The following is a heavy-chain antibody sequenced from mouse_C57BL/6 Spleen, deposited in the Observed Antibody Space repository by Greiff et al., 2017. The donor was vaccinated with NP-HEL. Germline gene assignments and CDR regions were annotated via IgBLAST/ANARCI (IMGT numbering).Heavy chain of an antibody. J-gene: IGHJ1*03. CDR1: GFTFSDYG. V-gene: IGHV5-15*01. CDR2: ISNLAYSI. Sequence: EVMLVESGGGLVQPGGSLKLSCAASGFTFSDYGMAWVRQAPRKGPEWVAFISNLAYSIYYADTVTGRFTISRENAKNTLYLEMSSLRSEDTAMYYCARHCYGSSDGYFDVWGTGTTVTVSS. D-gene: IGHD1-1*01. CDR3: ARHCYGSSDGYFDV.